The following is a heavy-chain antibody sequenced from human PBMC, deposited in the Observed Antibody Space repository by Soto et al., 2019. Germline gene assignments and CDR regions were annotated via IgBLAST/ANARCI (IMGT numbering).Heavy chain of an antibody. V-gene: IGHV4-31*01. J-gene: IGHJ4*02. CDR1: GGSISSGGYY. Sequence: QVQLQESGPGLVKPSETLSLSCSVSGGSISSGGYYWSWIRQHPVKGLEWIAYIHYSGNTYYNPSRKSLVTISVDTSKNQLSLKLSSVTAADTAVYSCARASREVRRGGYYFASWGQGTLVTVSS. CDR2: IHYSGNT. CDR3: ARASREVRRGGYYFAS. D-gene: IGHD6-6*01.